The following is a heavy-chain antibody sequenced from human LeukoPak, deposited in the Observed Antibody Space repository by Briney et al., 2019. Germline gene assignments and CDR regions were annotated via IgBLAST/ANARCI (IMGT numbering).Heavy chain of an antibody. CDR2: INQGGSET. CDR3: ATDRKVGTWDPRFDY. Sequence: GGSLRLSCAASGFPFTNYWIIWVRQAPGKRPEWVGNINQGGSETNYVDSVKGRCSISRDNAKTSLYLQMNSLRAEDTAVYYSATDRKVGTWDPRFDYWGQGALVTVSS. D-gene: IGHD4-23*01. V-gene: IGHV3-7*01. J-gene: IGHJ4*02. CDR1: GFPFTNYW.